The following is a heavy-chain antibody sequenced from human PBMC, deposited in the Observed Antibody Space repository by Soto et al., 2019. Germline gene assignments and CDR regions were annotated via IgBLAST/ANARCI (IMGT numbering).Heavy chain of an antibody. Sequence: SETLSFTCTVSGGSISPYYWSWTRQSPGKGLECIGYIHYSGGTNYNPPLQSRVDISVDTSKNQFSLKVNSVTAADTAVYFCARGSSRITIFGVVISDFDYWGQGTLVTASS. V-gene: IGHV4-59*01. J-gene: IGHJ4*02. CDR1: GGSISPYY. CDR2: IHYSGGT. D-gene: IGHD3-3*01. CDR3: ARGSSRITIFGVVISDFDY.